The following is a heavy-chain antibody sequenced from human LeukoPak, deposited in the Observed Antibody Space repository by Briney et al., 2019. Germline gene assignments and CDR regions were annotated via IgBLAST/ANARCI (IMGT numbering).Heavy chain of an antibody. CDR1: GFTFTSYA. CDR3: ARRPNYCSTSSCLDY. V-gene: IGHV3-23*01. D-gene: IGHD2-2*01. CDR2: ISASGDTT. Sequence: GGSLRLSCAASGFTFTSYAMSWVRQAPGKGLEWVSSISASGDTTYYADSVKDRITISRDNSKNTLYVQMNSLRAEDTALYYCARRPNYCSTSSCLDYWGQGTLVTVSS. J-gene: IGHJ4*02.